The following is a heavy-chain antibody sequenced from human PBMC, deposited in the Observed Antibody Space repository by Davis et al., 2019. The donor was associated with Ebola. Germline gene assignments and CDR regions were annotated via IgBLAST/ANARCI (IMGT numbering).Heavy chain of an antibody. Sequence: GGSLRLSCRCSGYDFTNNWIGWVRQMTGKGLERMGIIYPGDSDSRYSPSFQGHVTFSADKSISTAYLQWNSLEASYPAMYYCARDGYSSGWSFDYWGQGTLVTVSS. V-gene: IGHV5-51*01. D-gene: IGHD6-19*01. CDR3: ARDGYSSGWSFDY. J-gene: IGHJ4*02. CDR2: IYPGDSDS. CDR1: GYDFTNNW.